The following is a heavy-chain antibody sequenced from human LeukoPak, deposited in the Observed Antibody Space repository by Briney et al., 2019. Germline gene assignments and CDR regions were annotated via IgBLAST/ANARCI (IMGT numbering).Heavy chain of an antibody. CDR3: ARDYSKYSGYYGMDV. D-gene: IGHD4-11*01. CDR2: ISSSSSYI. J-gene: IGHJ6*02. Sequence: ISSSSSYIYYADSVKGRFTISRDNAKNSLYLQMNSLRAEDTAVYYCARDYSKYSGYYGMDVWGQGTTVTVSS. V-gene: IGHV3-21*01.